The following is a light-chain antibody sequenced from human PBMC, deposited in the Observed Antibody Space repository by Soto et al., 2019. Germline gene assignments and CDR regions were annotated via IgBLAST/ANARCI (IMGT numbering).Light chain of an antibody. CDR1: QSVYSN. CDR2: GAS. J-gene: IGKJ5*01. Sequence: EVVMTQSPATLSVSPGERVTLSCRASQSVYSNLAWYQEKPCQAPRLLIYGASTRATGIAARFSGSGSGTEFTLTISSLQSEDFAVYYCQQYNNWPITFGEGTRLEIK. CDR3: QQYNNWPIT. V-gene: IGKV3-15*01.